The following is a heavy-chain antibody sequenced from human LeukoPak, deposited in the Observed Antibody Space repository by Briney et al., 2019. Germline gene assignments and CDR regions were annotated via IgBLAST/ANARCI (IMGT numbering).Heavy chain of an antibody. Sequence: SETLSLTCTVSGGSISSSSYYWGWIRQPPGKGLEWIGSIYYSGSTYYNPSLKSRVTISVDTSKNQFSLKLTSVTAADTAVYYCARDWSSWWFDLWGQGTLVTVSS. V-gene: IGHV4-39*07. J-gene: IGHJ5*02. CDR2: IYYSGST. CDR3: ARDWSSWWFDL. CDR1: GGSISSSSYY. D-gene: IGHD6-13*01.